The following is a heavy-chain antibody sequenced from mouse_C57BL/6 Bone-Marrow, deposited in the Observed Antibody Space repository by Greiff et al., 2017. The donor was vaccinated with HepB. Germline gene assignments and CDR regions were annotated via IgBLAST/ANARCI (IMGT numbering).Heavy chain of an antibody. CDR1: GFNIKDDY. V-gene: IGHV14-4*01. CDR3: TTGTTVVAYYYAMDY. D-gene: IGHD1-1*01. CDR2: IDPENGDT. Sequence: VHVKQSGAELVRPGASVKLSCTASGFNIKDDYMHWVKQRPEQGLEWIGWIDPENGDTEYASKFQGKATITADTSSNTAYLQLSSLTSEDTAVYYCTTGTTVVAYYYAMDYWGQGTSVTVSS. J-gene: IGHJ4*01.